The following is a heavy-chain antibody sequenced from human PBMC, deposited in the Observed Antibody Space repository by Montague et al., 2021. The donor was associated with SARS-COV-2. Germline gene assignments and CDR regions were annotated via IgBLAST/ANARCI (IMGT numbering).Heavy chain of an antibody. CDR1: GGSVSSGSYY. D-gene: IGHD3-3*01. V-gene: IGHV4-61*01. CDR3: ARDPWRITIFGVVTRYGMDV. Sequence: SETLSLTCIVSGGSVSSGSYYWSWIRQPSGKGLEWIGYIYYSGSTNYNPSLKSRDTISVDTSKNQFSLKLSSVTAADTAVYYCARDPWRITIFGVVTRYGMDVWGQGTTVTVSS. CDR2: IYYSGST. J-gene: IGHJ6*02.